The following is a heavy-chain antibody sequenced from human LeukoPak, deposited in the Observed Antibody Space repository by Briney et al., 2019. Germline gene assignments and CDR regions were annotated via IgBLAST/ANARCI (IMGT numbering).Heavy chain of an antibody. CDR2: ISSSSTHI. Sequence: PGGSLRLSCTASGFTFSSYSMNWVRQAPGKGLESLSYISSSSTHIYYADSVKGRFTISRDNAANSVYLHMNSLRDEDTAVYYCAREGGYDYWGQGTLVTVSS. V-gene: IGHV3-48*02. CDR3: AREGGYDY. J-gene: IGHJ4*02. CDR1: GFTFSSYS. D-gene: IGHD3-16*01.